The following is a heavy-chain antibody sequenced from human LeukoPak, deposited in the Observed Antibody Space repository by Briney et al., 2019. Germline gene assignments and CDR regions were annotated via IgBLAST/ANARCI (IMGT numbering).Heavy chain of an antibody. CDR1: GDSISSGDYY. CDR3: ARELRYFDWIAYYYYGMDV. CDR2: IHYSGST. Sequence: SETLSLTCTVSGDSISSGDYYWSWIRQPPGKGLEWIGYIHYSGSTYYNPSLKSRVTISVDTSKNQFSLKLSSVTAADTAVYYCARELRYFDWIAYYYYGMDVWGKGTTVTVSS. D-gene: IGHD3-9*01. J-gene: IGHJ6*04. V-gene: IGHV4-30-4*01.